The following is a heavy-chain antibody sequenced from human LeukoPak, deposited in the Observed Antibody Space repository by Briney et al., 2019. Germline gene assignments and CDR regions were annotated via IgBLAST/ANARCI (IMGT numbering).Heavy chain of an antibody. D-gene: IGHD6-19*01. V-gene: IGHV1-69*13. CDR1: GGTFSSYA. Sequence: SVKVSCKASGGTFSSYAISWVRQAPGQGLEWMGGIIPIFGTANYAQKFQGRVTITADESTSTAYMELSSLRSEDTAVYYCARARLGYSSGWPRFDYWGQGTLVTVSS. CDR3: ARARLGYSSGWPRFDY. CDR2: IIPIFGTA. J-gene: IGHJ4*02.